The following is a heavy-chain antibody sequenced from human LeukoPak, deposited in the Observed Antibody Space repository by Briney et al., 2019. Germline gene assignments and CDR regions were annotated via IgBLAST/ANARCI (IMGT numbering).Heavy chain of an antibody. CDR3: ARDYAYCGGDCYPEYYFDF. Sequence: GGSLRLSCAASGFTFSSYSMNWVRQAPGKGLECVSSITSSSSYVYYADSVKGRFTISRDNAKNSLYLQMNSLRAEDTAVYYCARDYAYCGGDCYPEYYFDFWGQGTLVTVSS. J-gene: IGHJ4*02. V-gene: IGHV3-21*01. D-gene: IGHD2-21*02. CDR1: GFTFSSYS. CDR2: ITSSSSYV.